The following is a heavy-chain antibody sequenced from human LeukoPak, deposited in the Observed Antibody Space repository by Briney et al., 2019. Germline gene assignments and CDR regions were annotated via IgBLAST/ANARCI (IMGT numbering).Heavy chain of an antibody. CDR2: ISWNSGSI. D-gene: IGHD6-19*01. CDR3: AKDMAIDSSGGPDL. Sequence: GRSLRLSCVASGSIFDDYAMHWVRQAPGKGLEWVSGISWNSGSIGYADSVKGRFTISRDNAKNSLYLQTNSLRAEDTALYYCAKDMAIDSSGGPDLWGRGTLVTVSS. CDR1: GSIFDDYA. V-gene: IGHV3-9*01. J-gene: IGHJ2*01.